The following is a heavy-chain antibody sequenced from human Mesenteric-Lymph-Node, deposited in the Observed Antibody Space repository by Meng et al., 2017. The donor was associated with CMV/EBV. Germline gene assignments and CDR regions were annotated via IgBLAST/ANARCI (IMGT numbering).Heavy chain of an antibody. CDR2: INHSGST. V-gene: IGHV4-34*01. CDR1: GGSVSGYY. J-gene: IGHJ4*02. Sequence: QVQRQQWGAGLLKPSETLALTGAVYGGSVSGYYWSWIRQPPGKGLEWIGEINHSGSTNYNPSLKSRVTISVDTSKNQFSLNLSSVTAADTAVYYCARHQRWLKSEGGFNYWGQGTLVTVSS. D-gene: IGHD4-23*01. CDR3: ARHQRWLKSEGGFNY.